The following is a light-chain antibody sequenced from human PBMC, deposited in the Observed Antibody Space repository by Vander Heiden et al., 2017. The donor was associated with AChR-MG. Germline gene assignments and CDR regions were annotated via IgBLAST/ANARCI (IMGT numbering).Light chain of an antibody. CDR1: YIGSKS. V-gene: IGLV3-21*02. CDR2: DDS. J-gene: IGLJ2*01. Sequence: SYVLTQPPSVSVAPGPTARITCGGNYIGSKSVHWYQQKPGQAPVLVVYDDSDRPSGIPERFSGSSSGNTATLTISRVEAGDEADYYCQVWGSSADHVVFGGGTKLTVL. CDR3: QVWGSSADHVV.